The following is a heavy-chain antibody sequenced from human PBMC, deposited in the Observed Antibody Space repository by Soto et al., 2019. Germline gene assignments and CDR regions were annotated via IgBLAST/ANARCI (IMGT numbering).Heavy chain of an antibody. D-gene: IGHD6-19*01. CDR1: GFTFSSYG. Sequence: QVQLVESGGGVVQPGRSLRLSCAASGFTFSSYGMHWVRQAPGKGLEWVAVISYDGSNKYYADSVKGRFTISRDNSKNTLYLQMNSLRAEDTAVYYCSKDQGLGCWEWLPRGDDFDIWGQGTMVTVSS. CDR3: SKDQGLGCWEWLPRGDDFDI. V-gene: IGHV3-30*18. J-gene: IGHJ3*02. CDR2: ISYDGSNK.